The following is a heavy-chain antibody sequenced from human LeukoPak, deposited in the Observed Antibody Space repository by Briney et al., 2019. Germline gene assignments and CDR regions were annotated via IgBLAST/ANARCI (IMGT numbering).Heavy chain of an antibody. V-gene: IGHV4-61*02. CDR2: IYTSGST. D-gene: IGHD5-12*01. J-gene: IGHJ5*02. CDR3: ARGPTINEEPNWFDP. Sequence: PSETLSLTCTVSGGSISSGSYYWSWIRQPAGKGLEWIGRIYTSGSTNYNPSLKSRVAISVDTSKNQFSLKLSSVTAPDTAVYYCARGPTINEEPNWFDPWGQGTLVTVSS. CDR1: GGSISSGSYY.